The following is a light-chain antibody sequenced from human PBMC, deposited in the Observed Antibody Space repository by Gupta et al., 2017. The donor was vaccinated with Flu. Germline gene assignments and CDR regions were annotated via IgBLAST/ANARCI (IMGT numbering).Light chain of an antibody. Sequence: DIQMTQFPFSLSASVGDRVTITCRASQTITRYLNWYQQKPGNAPRVLIYAASTLESGVPSRFSGTGYGTDFTLTISHLQAEDYATYYCQQIYSTPRITFGQGTRLEIK. CDR2: AAS. CDR1: QTITRY. V-gene: IGKV1-39*01. J-gene: IGKJ5*01. CDR3: QQIYSTPRIT.